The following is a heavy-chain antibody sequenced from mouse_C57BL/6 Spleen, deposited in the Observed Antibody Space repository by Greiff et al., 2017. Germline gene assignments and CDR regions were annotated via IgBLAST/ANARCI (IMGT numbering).Heavy chain of an antibody. Sequence: QVQLQQPGAELVKPGASVKLSCTASGYTFTSYWMHWVKQRPGRGLEWIGRIDPNSGGTKYNEKFKSKATLTVDKPSSTAYMQLSSLTSEDSAVYYCARGSYYGSSYEYFDVWGTGTTVTVSS. CDR3: ARGSYYGSSYEYFDV. CDR1: GYTFTSYW. V-gene: IGHV1-72*01. J-gene: IGHJ1*03. D-gene: IGHD1-1*01. CDR2: IDPNSGGT.